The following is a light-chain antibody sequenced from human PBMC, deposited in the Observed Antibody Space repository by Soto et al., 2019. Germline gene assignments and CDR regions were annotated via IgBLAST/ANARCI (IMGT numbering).Light chain of an antibody. J-gene: IGKJ5*01. V-gene: IGKV3-20*01. CDR2: GVS. CDR1: ERIYSSY. Sequence: TLSLYRGERATLSCRASERIYSSYLAWYQXRPGXAXSLXXYGVSSRATGIPDRFSGSGSGTDFTLTITRLEPEDFAVCYCQQYGSPPITFGQGTRLEIK. CDR3: QQYGSPPIT.